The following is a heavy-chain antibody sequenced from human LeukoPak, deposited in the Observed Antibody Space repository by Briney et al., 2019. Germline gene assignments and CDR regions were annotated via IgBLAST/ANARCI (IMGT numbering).Heavy chain of an antibody. CDR1: GFTFSSYE. CDR2: ISSSGSTT. J-gene: IGHJ4*02. Sequence: GGSLRLSCAASGFTFSSYEMNWVRQAPGKGLEWVSYISSSGSTTYYAVSVKGRFTISRDNSKNALLLQMNGLRAEDTAVYYCATRGRTATKYFESWGQGTLVTVSS. D-gene: IGHD1-1*01. V-gene: IGHV3-48*03. CDR3: ATRGRTATKYFES.